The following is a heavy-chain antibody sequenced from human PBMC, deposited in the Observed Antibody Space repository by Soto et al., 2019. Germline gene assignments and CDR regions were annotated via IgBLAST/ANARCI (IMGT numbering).Heavy chain of an antibody. CDR1: GFSFSTFE. V-gene: IGHV3-23*01. Sequence: EVQLLESGGGLVQPGGSLRLSCAASGFSFSTFEMSWVRQAPGRGLEWVSFISDDGSRTYYADAVKGRFTISRDNSKHTLYLPMNSLTAEDTALYACVNGGWLYFWGQGALVTVS. CDR3: VNGGWLYF. D-gene: IGHD2-15*01. CDR2: ISDDGSRT. J-gene: IGHJ4*02.